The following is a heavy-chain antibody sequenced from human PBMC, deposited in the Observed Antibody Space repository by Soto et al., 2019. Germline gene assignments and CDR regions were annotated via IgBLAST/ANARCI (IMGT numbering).Heavy chain of an antibody. CDR3: ARHGGSGDFWSASNPREYYGMDV. CDR1: GYSFTSYW. V-gene: IGHV5-10-1*01. Sequence: PGESLKISCKGSGYSFTSYWISWVRQMPGKGLEWMGRIDPSDSYTNYSPSFQGHVTISADKSISTAYLQWSSLKASDTAMYYCARHGGSGDFWSASNPREYYGMDVWGQGTTVTVSS. J-gene: IGHJ6*02. CDR2: IDPSDSYT. D-gene: IGHD3-3*01.